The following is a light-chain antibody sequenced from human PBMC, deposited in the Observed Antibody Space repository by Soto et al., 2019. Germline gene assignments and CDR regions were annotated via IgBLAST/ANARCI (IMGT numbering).Light chain of an antibody. CDR3: QSYDNSLSAFV. V-gene: IGLV1-40*01. CDR1: SSNIGAGYD. Sequence: QSVLTQPPSVSGAPGQRFTIPCTGSSSNIGAGYDVHWYQQLPGTAPKLLIYGNSDRPSGVPDRFSGSKSDTSASLAITGLQAEDEADYYCQSYDNSLSAFVFGTGTKVTV. J-gene: IGLJ1*01. CDR2: GNS.